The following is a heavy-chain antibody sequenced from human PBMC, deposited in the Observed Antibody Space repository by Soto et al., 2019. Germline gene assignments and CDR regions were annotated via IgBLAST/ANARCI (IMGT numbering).Heavy chain of an antibody. CDR1: GYIFIDYW. Sequence: ESLKISCKASGYIFIDYWIGWVRQMPGKGLEWMGIVYPRDSDTRYSPSFQGQVTISADRSTGTAFLQWRSLKASDTALYYCARPPLPGYSIHFNSWGQGTLVTV. D-gene: IGHD2-15*01. CDR2: VYPRDSDT. J-gene: IGHJ4*02. V-gene: IGHV5-51*01. CDR3: ARPPLPGYSIHFNS.